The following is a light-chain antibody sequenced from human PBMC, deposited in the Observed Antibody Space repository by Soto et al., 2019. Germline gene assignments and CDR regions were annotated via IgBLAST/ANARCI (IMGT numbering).Light chain of an antibody. CDR2: DAS. J-gene: IGKJ1*01. Sequence: DIQMTQSPSTLSASVGDRVTITCRASQSISSWLAWYQQTPGKAPKLLISDASKLETGVSSRFRGHVSGTEFTLSISSLQPGDSATYYCQQYNSFPWTFGLGTKVDIK. V-gene: IGKV1-5*01. CDR1: QSISSW. CDR3: QQYNSFPWT.